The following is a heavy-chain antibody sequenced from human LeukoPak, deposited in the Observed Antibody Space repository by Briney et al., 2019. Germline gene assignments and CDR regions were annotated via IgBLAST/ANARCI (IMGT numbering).Heavy chain of an antibody. CDR3: ARLTGVSFDY. Sequence: ASVKVSCKASGYTFASCDINWVRQASGQGLEWMGGIIPIFGTANYAQKFQGRVTITADESTSTAYMELSSLRSEDTAVYYCARLTGVSFDYWGQGTLVTVSS. D-gene: IGHD7-27*01. CDR2: IIPIFGTA. V-gene: IGHV1-69*13. CDR1: GYTFASCD. J-gene: IGHJ4*02.